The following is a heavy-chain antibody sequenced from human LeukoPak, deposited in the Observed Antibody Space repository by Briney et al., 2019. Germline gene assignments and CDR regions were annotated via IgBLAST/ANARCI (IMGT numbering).Heavy chain of an antibody. CDR1: GGSFSGYY. V-gene: IGHV4-34*01. CDR3: ARTYIVVVPAAMRWFDP. J-gene: IGHJ5*02. D-gene: IGHD2-2*01. Sequence: SETLSLTCAVHGGSFSGYYWSWIRQPPGKGLEWIGEINHSGSTNYNPSLKSRVTISVDTSKNQFSLKLSSVTAADTAVYYCARTYIVVVPAAMRWFDPWGQGTLVTVSS. CDR2: INHSGST.